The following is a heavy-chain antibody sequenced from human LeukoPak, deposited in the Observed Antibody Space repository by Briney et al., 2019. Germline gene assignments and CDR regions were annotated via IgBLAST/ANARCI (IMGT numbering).Heavy chain of an antibody. Sequence: PGRSLRLSCAASGFTFSSYAMHWVRQAPGKGLEWVAVISYDGSNKYYADSVKGRFTISRDNAKNSLYLHINSLRAEDTAVYYCARDMGVAGTAFDYWGQGTLVTVSS. CDR1: GFTFSSYA. J-gene: IGHJ4*02. D-gene: IGHD3-16*01. CDR2: ISYDGSNK. CDR3: ARDMGVAGTAFDY. V-gene: IGHV3-30-3*01.